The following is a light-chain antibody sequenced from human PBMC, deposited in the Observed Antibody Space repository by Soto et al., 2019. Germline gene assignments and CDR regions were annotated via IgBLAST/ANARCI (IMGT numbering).Light chain of an antibody. Sequence: AIHMTQSPSSLSASVGDTVTITCRASQYIHNDLGWYQQRPGKAPKLLIYAASGLPTGVPSRFSGTGSGIDFTLTISGLQPEDFATYYCLQDDNYPLTLGGGTKVDIK. CDR2: AAS. J-gene: IGKJ4*01. CDR3: LQDDNYPLT. V-gene: IGKV1-6*01. CDR1: QYIHND.